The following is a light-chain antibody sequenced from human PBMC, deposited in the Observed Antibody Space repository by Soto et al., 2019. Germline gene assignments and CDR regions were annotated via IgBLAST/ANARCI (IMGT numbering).Light chain of an antibody. CDR3: QKYNSAPWT. Sequence: DIQMTQSPSSLSASIGDRVTITCRASQGISTYLAWYQQKPGKVPYLLIYGASSLQSGVPSRFSGSGSGTDFSRTISSLQPEDVATYYCQKYNSAPWTFGQGTKVEIK. V-gene: IGKV1-27*01. J-gene: IGKJ1*01. CDR2: GAS. CDR1: QGISTY.